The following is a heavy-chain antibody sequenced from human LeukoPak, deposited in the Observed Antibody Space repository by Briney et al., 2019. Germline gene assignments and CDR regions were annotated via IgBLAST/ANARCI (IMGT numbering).Heavy chain of an antibody. J-gene: IGHJ4*02. Sequence: PGGSLRLSCAASGFTFSNYWMNWVRQAPGEGLEWEANIKEDGSEKFYVDSVKGRFIISRDNAKNSLYLQMNSLRAEDTAVYYCARDSQHLNFDYWGQGTLVTVCS. CDR2: IKEDGSEK. D-gene: IGHD3-3*02. CDR3: ARDSQHLNFDY. CDR1: GFTFSNYW. V-gene: IGHV3-7*04.